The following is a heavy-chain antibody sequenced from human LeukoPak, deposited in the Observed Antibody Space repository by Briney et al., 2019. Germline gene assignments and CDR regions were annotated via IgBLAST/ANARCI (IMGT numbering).Heavy chain of an antibody. CDR1: GFTASTNH. J-gene: IGHJ3*02. CDR3: AKDSSGYYSPDAFDI. D-gene: IGHD3-22*01. CDR2: IYSGGTT. V-gene: IGHV3-53*01. Sequence: QPGGSLRLSCAASGFTASTNHLSWVRQAPGKGLEWVSVIYSGGTTYYADSVKGRFTISRDNSKNTLYLQMNSLRAEDTAVYYCAKDSSGYYSPDAFDIWGQGTMVTVSS.